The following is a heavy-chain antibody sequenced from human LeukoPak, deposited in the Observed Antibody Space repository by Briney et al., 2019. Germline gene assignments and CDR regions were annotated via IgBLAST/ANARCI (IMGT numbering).Heavy chain of an antibody. CDR3: ARPLIAVTGTNAFDV. Sequence: GRSLRLSCAASGFTFSSYAMHWVRQAPGKGLEWVAVISYDGSLKFYADSVKGRFTISRDNSKSTLYLQMSSLRADDTAVYYCARPLIAVTGTNAFDVWGQGTMVTVSS. V-gene: IGHV3-30*04. D-gene: IGHD6-19*01. J-gene: IGHJ3*01. CDR2: ISYDGSLK. CDR1: GFTFSSYA.